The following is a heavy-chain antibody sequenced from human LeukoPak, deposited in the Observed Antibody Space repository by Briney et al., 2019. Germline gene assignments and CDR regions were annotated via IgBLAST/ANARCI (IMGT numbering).Heavy chain of an antibody. V-gene: IGHV3-7*03. CDR1: GFTFSSYW. Sequence: GGSLRLSCAASGFTFSSYWTSWVRQAPGKGLEWVANIKQDGSEKYYVDSVKGRFTISRDNAKNSLYLQMNSLRAEDTAVYYCARVFCSSTSCYVSSEAFDIWGQGTMVTVSS. D-gene: IGHD2-2*01. CDR2: IKQDGSEK. J-gene: IGHJ3*02. CDR3: ARVFCSSTSCYVSSEAFDI.